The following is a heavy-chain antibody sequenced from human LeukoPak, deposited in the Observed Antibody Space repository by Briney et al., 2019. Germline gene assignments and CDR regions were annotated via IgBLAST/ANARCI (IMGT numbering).Heavy chain of an antibody. V-gene: IGHV4-39*07. Sequence: TFSNYAMTWVRQPPGMGPEWIGSINYRGTTYYNPSLQSRVAISVDTSKNQFSLQLASVTATDTAVYYCARVSRDSGSYYTFLDYWGQGTLVTVSS. CDR1: TFSNYA. CDR3: ARVSRDSGSYYTFLDY. D-gene: IGHD1-26*01. J-gene: IGHJ4*02. CDR2: INYRGTT.